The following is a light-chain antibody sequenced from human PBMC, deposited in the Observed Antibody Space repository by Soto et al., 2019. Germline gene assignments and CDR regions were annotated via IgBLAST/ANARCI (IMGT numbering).Light chain of an antibody. Sequence: EIVMTQSPATLSVSPGERATLSCRASQSVSSNLAWYQQRPGQAPRLLIYGASTRATGIPARFSGSGSGTEFTLTISSLQSEDFAVYYCQQYTNWPRRTFGQGTK. J-gene: IGKJ1*01. CDR3: QQYTNWPRRT. V-gene: IGKV3-15*01. CDR1: QSVSSN. CDR2: GAS.